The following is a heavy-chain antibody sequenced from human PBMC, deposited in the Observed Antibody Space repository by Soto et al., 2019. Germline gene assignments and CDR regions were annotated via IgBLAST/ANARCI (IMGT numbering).Heavy chain of an antibody. Sequence: QVQLQESGPGLVRPSQTLSLTCTLSGGSISDNDYYWTWIRQSPGVGLEWLGYIYTSGGTSYNTSIKSRLSISADTSSYRFSLKLTSVTAADTAVYFCARGEVRGAFDIWGPGTKVHVSS. D-gene: IGHD3-10*01. V-gene: IGHV4-30-4*01. CDR1: GGSISDNDYY. CDR3: ARGEVRGAFDI. CDR2: IYTSGGT. J-gene: IGHJ3*02.